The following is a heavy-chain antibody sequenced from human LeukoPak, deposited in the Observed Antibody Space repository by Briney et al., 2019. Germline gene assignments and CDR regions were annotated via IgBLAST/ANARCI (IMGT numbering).Heavy chain of an antibody. J-gene: IGHJ6*02. CDR2: IIPILGTA. Sequence: ASVKVSSKASGYTFTGYYMHWVRQAPGQGLEWMGGIIPILGTANYAQKFQGRVTITADESTSTAYMELSSLRSEDTAVYYCARDLFSTTGAVTTLSGMDVWGQGTTVTVSS. V-gene: IGHV1-69*13. D-gene: IGHD4-17*01. CDR1: GYTFTGYY. CDR3: ARDLFSTTGAVTTLSGMDV.